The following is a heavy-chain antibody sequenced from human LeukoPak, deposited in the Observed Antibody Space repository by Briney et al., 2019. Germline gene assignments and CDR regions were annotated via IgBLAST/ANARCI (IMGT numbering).Heavy chain of an antibody. CDR3: ARGSIVGATFDYFDY. D-gene: IGHD1-26*01. V-gene: IGHV1-2*02. J-gene: IGHJ4*02. CDR2: IKPNSGGT. CDR1: GYTFTGYY. Sequence: ASVKVSCKASGYTFTGYYIHWVRQAPGQGLEWMGWIKPNSGGTNYAQKFQGRVTMTRDTSISTAYMELSRLRSDDTAVYYCARGSIVGATFDYFDYWGQGTLVTVSS.